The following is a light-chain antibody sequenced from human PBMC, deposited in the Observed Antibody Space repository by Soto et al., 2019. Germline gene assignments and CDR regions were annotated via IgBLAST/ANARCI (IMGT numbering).Light chain of an antibody. V-gene: IGLV2-11*01. CDR3: CAYAGSYSLF. J-gene: IGLJ2*01. CDR1: SSDVGAYNY. CDR2: DVN. Sequence: QSALTQPRSVSGSPGQSVTISCTGTSSDVGAYNYVSWYQQHPGKAPKVMIYDVNKRPSGVPDRFSGSKSDNTASLTISGLQAEDEADYHCCAYAGSYSLFFGGGTKLTVL.